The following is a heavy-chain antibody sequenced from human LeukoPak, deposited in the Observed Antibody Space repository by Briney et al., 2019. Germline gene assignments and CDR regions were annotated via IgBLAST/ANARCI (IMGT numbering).Heavy chain of an antibody. CDR2: IRSKANSYAT. Sequence: GGSLRLSCAASGFTFSGSAMHWVRQASGKGLEWVGRIRSKANSYATAYAASVKGRFTISRDDSKNTAYLQMNSLKTEDTAVYYCTRPPMDCSSTSCSGGGYYYYMDVWGKGTTVTVSS. D-gene: IGHD2-2*01. J-gene: IGHJ6*03. CDR1: GFTFSGSA. CDR3: TRPPMDCSSTSCSGGGYYYYMDV. V-gene: IGHV3-73*01.